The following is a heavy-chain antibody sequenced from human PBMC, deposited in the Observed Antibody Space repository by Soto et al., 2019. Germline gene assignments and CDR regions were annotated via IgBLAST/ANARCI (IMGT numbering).Heavy chain of an antibody. J-gene: IGHJ4*02. Sequence: GGSLRLSCAASGFTFSSYAMHWVRQAPGKGLEWVAVISYDGSNKYYADSVKGRFTISRDNSKNTLYLQMNSLRAEDTAVYYCARELLVGNYGPTGYWGQGTLVTVSS. CDR1: GFTFSSYA. CDR2: ISYDGSNK. V-gene: IGHV3-30-3*01. D-gene: IGHD4-4*01. CDR3: ARELLVGNYGPTGY.